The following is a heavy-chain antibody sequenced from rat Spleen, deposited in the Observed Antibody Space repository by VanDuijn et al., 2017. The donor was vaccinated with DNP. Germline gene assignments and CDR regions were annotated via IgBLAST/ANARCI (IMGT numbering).Heavy chain of an antibody. CDR1: GFTFSTAW. CDR3: VWTTIAARMDA. V-gene: IGHV6-6*01. J-gene: IGHJ4*01. D-gene: IGHD1-2*01. Sequence: EVQVLESGGGLVQPGNSLRLSCATSGFTFSTAWMFWYRQFPEERLEWVARIRAKSHNYATDYTESVKGRFTISRDDSKSSIYLQMNNLKEEDTAIYYCVWTTIAARMDAWGQGASVTVSS. CDR2: IRAKSHNYAT.